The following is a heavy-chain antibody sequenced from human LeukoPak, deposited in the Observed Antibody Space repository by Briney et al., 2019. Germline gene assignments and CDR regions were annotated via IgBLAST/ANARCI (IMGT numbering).Heavy chain of an antibody. Sequence: SVKVSCKASGGTFISYAISWVRQAPGQGLEWMGGIIPIFGTANYAQKFQGRVTITTDESTSTAYMELSSLRSEDTAVYYCASTIPSSGSWFDPWGQGTLVTVSS. D-gene: IGHD1-26*01. CDR2: IIPIFGTA. CDR1: GGTFISYA. CDR3: ASTIPSSGSWFDP. J-gene: IGHJ5*02. V-gene: IGHV1-69*05.